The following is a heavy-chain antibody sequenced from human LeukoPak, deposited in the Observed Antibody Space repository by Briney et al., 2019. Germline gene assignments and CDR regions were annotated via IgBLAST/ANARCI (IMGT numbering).Heavy chain of an antibody. D-gene: IGHD6-13*01. Sequence: GESLKISCKGFGYSFTTYWIGWVRQMPGKGLEWMGIIYPGDSDTRYSPSFQGQVTISADKSISTAYLQWSSLKASDTAMYYCARETRTAAGLYYYYYGMDVWGQGTTVTVSS. J-gene: IGHJ6*02. V-gene: IGHV5-51*01. CDR3: ARETRTAAGLYYYYYGMDV. CDR1: GYSFTTYW. CDR2: IYPGDSDT.